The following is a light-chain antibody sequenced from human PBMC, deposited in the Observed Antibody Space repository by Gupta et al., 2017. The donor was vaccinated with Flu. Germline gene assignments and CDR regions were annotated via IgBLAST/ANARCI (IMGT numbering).Light chain of an antibody. J-gene: IGLJ3*02. CDR2: DVN. Sequence: QSALTQPRSVSGSPGQSVTISCTGTSSDVGGDNYVSWYQQHPGKAPKLMIYDVNKRPSGVPDRFSGSKSGNTASLTISGLQAEDEADYYCCSYAGRYTWVFGGGTKLTVL. V-gene: IGLV2-11*01. CDR1: SSDVGGDNY. CDR3: CSYAGRYTWV.